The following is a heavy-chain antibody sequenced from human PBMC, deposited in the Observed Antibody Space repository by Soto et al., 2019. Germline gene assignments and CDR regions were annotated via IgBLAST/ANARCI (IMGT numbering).Heavy chain of an antibody. J-gene: IGHJ4*02. CDR2: ISGSGGST. D-gene: IGHD3-10*01. V-gene: IGHV3-23*01. CDR1: GFTFSSYA. Sequence: EVQLLESGGGLVQPGGSLRLSCAASGFTFSSYAMSWVRQAPGKGLEWVSAISGSGGSTYYADSVKGRFTISRDNSKNTLYLQMNSLRAEDTAVYYCAKDGGYYGSGSYYRAYYFDYWGQGTLVTVSS. CDR3: AKDGGYYGSGSYYRAYYFDY.